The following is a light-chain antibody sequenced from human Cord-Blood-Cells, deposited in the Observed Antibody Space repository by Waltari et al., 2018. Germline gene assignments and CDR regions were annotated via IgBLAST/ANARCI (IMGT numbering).Light chain of an antibody. CDR2: GKN. CDR1: SLRSYY. CDR3: NSRDSSGNHVV. V-gene: IGLV3-19*01. Sequence: SSELTQDPAVSVALGQTVRITCQGDSLRSYYASWYQQKPGQAPVLVIYGKNNRPSGIPDRFSGSSSGNTASVTITGAQAEDEADYYRNSRDSSGNHVVFGGGTKLTVL. J-gene: IGLJ2*01.